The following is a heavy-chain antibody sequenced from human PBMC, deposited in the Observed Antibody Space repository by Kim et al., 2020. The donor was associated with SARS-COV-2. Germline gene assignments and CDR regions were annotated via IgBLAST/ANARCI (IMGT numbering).Heavy chain of an antibody. V-gene: IGHV3-7*04. CDR3: ARGYYDSSAPGGDFDY. J-gene: IGHJ4*02. D-gene: IGHD3-22*01. Sequence: KGRFTIPRDKAKNLGYLQMNSLRAEDTAVYYCARGYYDSSAPGGDFDYWGQGSLVTVSS.